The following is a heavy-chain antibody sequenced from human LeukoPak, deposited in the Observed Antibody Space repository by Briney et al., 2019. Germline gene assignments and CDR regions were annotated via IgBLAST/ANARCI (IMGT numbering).Heavy chain of an antibody. CDR3: ARGYYDFWGPSETQYYFDY. D-gene: IGHD3-3*01. J-gene: IGHJ4*02. V-gene: IGHV1-2*02. CDR2: INPNSGGT. Sequence: ASVKVSCKASGYTFTGYYMHWVRQAPGQGLEWMGWINPNSGGTNYAQKFQGRVTMTRDTSISTTYMELSRLRSDDTAVYYCARGYYDFWGPSETQYYFDYWGQGTLVTVSS. CDR1: GYTFTGYY.